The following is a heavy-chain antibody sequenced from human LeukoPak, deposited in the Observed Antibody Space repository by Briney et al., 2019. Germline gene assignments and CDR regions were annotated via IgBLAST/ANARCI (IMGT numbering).Heavy chain of an antibody. CDR3: ARDGAYCGGDCYSHWFDP. V-gene: IGHV1-69*13. J-gene: IGHJ5*02. CDR2: IIPIFGTA. D-gene: IGHD2-21*02. Sequence: ASVKVSCKASGGTFSSYAISWVRQAPGQGLEWMGGIIPIFGTANYAQKFQGRVTITADESTSTAYMELSSLRSEDTAVYYCARDGAYCGGDCYSHWFDPWGQGTLVTVSS. CDR1: GGTFSSYA.